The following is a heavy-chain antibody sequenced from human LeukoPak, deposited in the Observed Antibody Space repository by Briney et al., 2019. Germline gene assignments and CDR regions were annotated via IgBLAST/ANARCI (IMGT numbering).Heavy chain of an antibody. CDR1: GGSISSSGYY. J-gene: IGHJ4*02. V-gene: IGHV4-31*03. Sequence: SETLSLTCTVSGGSISSSGYYWSWIRQHPGKGLEWIGYIYYSGSTYYNPSLRSRVTISVDTSKNQFSLKLSSVTAADTAVYYCARGGNSKASDYWGQGTLVTVSS. CDR3: ARGGNSKASDY. D-gene: IGHD4-23*01. CDR2: IYYSGST.